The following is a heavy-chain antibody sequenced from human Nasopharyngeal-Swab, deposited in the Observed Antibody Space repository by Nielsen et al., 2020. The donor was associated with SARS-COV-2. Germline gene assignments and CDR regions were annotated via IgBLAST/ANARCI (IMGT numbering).Heavy chain of an antibody. CDR1: GFTFSSYW. V-gene: IGHV3-7*03. CDR3: ARGPPIVVLTAILPDYYYLDV. D-gene: IGHD2-21*02. J-gene: IGHJ6*03. Sequence: GESLKISCAASGFTFSSYWMTWVRQAPGKGPEWVANIKQDGSEKYSVDSVKGRFTISRDNARNSLYLQMNNLRAEDTAVYYCARGPPIVVLTAILPDYYYLDVWGKGTTVTVSS. CDR2: IKQDGSEK.